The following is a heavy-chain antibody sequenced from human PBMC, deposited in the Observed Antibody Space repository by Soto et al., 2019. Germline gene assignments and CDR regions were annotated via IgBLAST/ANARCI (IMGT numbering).Heavy chain of an antibody. CDR1: GFTFSDYY. CDR2: ISSSGSTI. CDR3: ARSLGYCISTSCSDAFDI. D-gene: IGHD2-2*01. J-gene: IGHJ3*02. V-gene: IGHV3-11*01. Sequence: GGSLRLSCAASGFTFSDYYMSWIRQAPGKGLEWVSYISSSGSTIYYADSVKGRFTISRDNAKNLLYLQMNSLRAEDTAVYYCARSLGYCISTSCSDAFDIWGQGTMVTVSS.